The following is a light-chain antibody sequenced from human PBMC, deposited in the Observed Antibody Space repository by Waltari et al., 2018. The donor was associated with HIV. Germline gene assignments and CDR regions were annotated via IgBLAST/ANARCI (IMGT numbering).Light chain of an antibody. Sequence: DLQLTQSPSFLSASVGDRVTVACRASQDISDFLAWYQQKPGTAPRLLIYDASTLYSGVPSRFRGSGSGTEFTLTISSLQPEDFASYYCQQLHTFPLTFGGGTKV. CDR2: DAS. V-gene: IGKV1-9*01. CDR1: QDISDF. J-gene: IGKJ4*01. CDR3: QQLHTFPLT.